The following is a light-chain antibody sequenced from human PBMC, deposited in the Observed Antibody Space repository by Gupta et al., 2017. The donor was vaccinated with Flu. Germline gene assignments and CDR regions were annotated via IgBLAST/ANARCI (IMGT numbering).Light chain of an antibody. Sequence: DIHMTQSPSSLSASVGDRVTITCRASQNIVDYLNWYQQKPGEAPKLLVYGASSLQGGVPPRFSGSRSGTTFTLTISSLESADYGTYYCQQNYSPPWAFGQWTRVDIK. J-gene: IGKJ1*01. CDR2: GAS. CDR3: QQNYSPPWA. CDR1: QNIVDY. V-gene: IGKV1-39*01.